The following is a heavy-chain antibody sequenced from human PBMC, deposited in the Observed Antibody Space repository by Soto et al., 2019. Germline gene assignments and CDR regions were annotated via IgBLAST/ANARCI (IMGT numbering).Heavy chain of an antibody. CDR2: ISGSGGST. CDR3: AKDKWVAQTDSNYYYYGMDV. Sequence: QPGGSLRLSCAASGFTFSSYAMSWVRQAPGKGLEWVSAISGSGGSTYYADSVKGRFTISRDNSKNTLYLQMNSLRAEDTAVYYCAKDKWVAQTDSNYYYYGMDVWGQGTTVTVSS. V-gene: IGHV3-23*01. J-gene: IGHJ6*02. CDR1: GFTFSSYA. D-gene: IGHD6-19*01.